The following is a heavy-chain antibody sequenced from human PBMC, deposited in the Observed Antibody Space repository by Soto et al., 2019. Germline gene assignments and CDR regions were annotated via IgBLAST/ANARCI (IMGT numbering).Heavy chain of an antibody. D-gene: IGHD5-12*01. CDR1: GGSVSSGSYY. J-gene: IGHJ4*02. Sequence: QVQLQESGPGLVKPSETLSLTCTVSGGSVSSGSYYWSWIRQPPGKGLEWIGYIYYSGSTNYNPSPKRWSHKLIKPSKDPFPPKLSSVTAADTAVYYCASRDGYNYRGPFDYWGQGTLVTVSS. CDR3: ASRDGYNYRGPFDY. V-gene: IGHV4-61*01. CDR2: IYYSGST.